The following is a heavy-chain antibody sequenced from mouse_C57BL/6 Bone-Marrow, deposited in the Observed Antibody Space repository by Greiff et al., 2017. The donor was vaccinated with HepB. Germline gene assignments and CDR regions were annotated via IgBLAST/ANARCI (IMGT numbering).Heavy chain of an antibody. CDR2: ISSGSSTI. J-gene: IGHJ3*01. V-gene: IGHV5-17*01. D-gene: IGHD2-4*01. CDR1: GFTFSDYG. CDR3: AGGGLRFAY. Sequence: EVKLMESGGGLVKPGGSLKLSCAASGFTFSDYGMHWVRQAPEKGLEWVAYISSGSSTIYYADTVKGRFTISRDNAKNTLFLQMTSLRSEDTAMYYCAGGGLRFAYWGQGTLVTVSA.